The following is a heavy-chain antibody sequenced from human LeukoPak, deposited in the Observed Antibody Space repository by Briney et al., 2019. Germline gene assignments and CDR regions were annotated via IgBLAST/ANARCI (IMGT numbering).Heavy chain of an antibody. D-gene: IGHD1-7*01. Sequence: TSETLSLTCTVSGGSISSSSYYWGWIRQPPGKGLEWIGSTYYSGSTYYNPSLKSRVTISVDTSKNQFSLKLSSVTAADTAVYYCASRKEGTRPFDYWGQGTLVTVSS. CDR3: ASRKEGTRPFDY. CDR2: TYYSGST. V-gene: IGHV4-39*01. J-gene: IGHJ4*02. CDR1: GGSISSSSYY.